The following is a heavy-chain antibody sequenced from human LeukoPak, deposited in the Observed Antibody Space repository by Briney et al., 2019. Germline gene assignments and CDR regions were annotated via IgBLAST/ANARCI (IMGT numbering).Heavy chain of an antibody. CDR3: ARGRPQFYYGSGSYYHNWFDP. V-gene: IGHV4-34*01. CDR2: INHSGST. CDR1: GGSFSVYY. Sequence: SETLSLTCAVYGGSFSVYYWSWIRQPPGKGLEWIGEINHSGSTNYNPSLKSRVTISVDTSKNQFSLKLSSVTAADTAVYYCARGRPQFYYGSGSYYHNWFDPWGQGTLVTVSS. D-gene: IGHD3-10*01. J-gene: IGHJ5*02.